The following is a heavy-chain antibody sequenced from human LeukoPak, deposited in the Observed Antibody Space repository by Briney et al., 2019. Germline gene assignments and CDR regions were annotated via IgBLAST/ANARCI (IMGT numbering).Heavy chain of an antibody. CDR2: INTNTGNP. CDR1: GYAFIDYA. V-gene: IGHV7-4-1*02. Sequence: ASVKVSCKASGYAFIDYAMNWVRQAPGQGLEWMGWINTNTGNPTYAQGFTGRFVFSLDTSVSTAYLQISSLKAEDTAVYYCARDLRVRGVIITDYWGQGTLVTVSS. D-gene: IGHD3-10*01. CDR3: ARDLRVRGVIITDY. J-gene: IGHJ4*02.